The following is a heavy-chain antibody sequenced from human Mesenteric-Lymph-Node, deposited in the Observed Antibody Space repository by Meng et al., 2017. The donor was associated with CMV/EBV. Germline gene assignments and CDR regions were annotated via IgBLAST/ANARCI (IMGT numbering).Heavy chain of an antibody. J-gene: IGHJ6*02. Sequence: GESLKISCKGSGYRFTNYWVAWVRQMPGKGLEWMGVVYPVDSDVRYSPSFQGRVTISADTSISTAYLQWSSLRASDTAMYYCARSLVVPAAVGDNYPMDVWGQGTTVTVSS. CDR1: GYRFTNYW. CDR2: VYPVDSDV. D-gene: IGHD2-15*01. CDR3: ARSLVVPAAVGDNYPMDV. V-gene: IGHV5-51*01.